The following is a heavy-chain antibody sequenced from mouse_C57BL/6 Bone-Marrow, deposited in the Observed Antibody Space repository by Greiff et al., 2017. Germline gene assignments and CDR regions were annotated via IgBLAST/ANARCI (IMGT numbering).Heavy chain of an antibody. Sequence: QVQLQQSGAELVRPGTSVKVSCKASGYAFTNYLIEWVKQRPGQGLEWIGVINPGSGGTNYNEKFKGKATLTADKSSSTAYMQLSSLTSEDSAVYVCTRDYYGSSPFTYWGQGTLVTVSA. J-gene: IGHJ3*01. CDR1: GYAFTNYL. CDR2: INPGSGGT. V-gene: IGHV1-54*01. D-gene: IGHD1-1*01. CDR3: TRDYYGSSPFTY.